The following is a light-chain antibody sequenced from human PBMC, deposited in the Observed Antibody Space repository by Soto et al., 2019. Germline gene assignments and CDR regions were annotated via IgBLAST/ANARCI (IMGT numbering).Light chain of an antibody. Sequence: AIRMTQSPSSLSAFTGERVTITCRASQDISSYLAWYQQKPGKAPELLIYAASTLQTGVPSRFSGSGSGTDFTLTISSLQSEDSAVYYCQQYHQWPPVTFGGGTKVDIK. V-gene: IGKV1-8*01. CDR1: QDISSY. J-gene: IGKJ4*01. CDR3: QQYHQWPPVT. CDR2: AAS.